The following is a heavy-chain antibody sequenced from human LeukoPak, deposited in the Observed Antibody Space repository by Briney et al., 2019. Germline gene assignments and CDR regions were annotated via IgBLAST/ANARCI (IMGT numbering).Heavy chain of an antibody. J-gene: IGHJ4*02. CDR1: GYSFTNYW. CDR3: ARPNRGAHFGY. V-gene: IGHV5-51*01. CDR2: IYPADSDT. Sequence: GEYLQIPCQGSGYSFTNYWIGWVRQMPGKGLVWIWIIYPADSDTKYSPSFQGHITISADKSLSTAYIEWSSLKAADTAKYYCARPNRGAHFGYWGQGTLVTV. D-gene: IGHD1-14*01.